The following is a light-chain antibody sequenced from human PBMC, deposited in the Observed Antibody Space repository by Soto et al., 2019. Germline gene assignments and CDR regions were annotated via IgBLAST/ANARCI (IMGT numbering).Light chain of an antibody. Sequence: QSGLTQPPSVSAAPGQTVTISCSGSSSDVGNNYVSWYQQLPGKAPRLVIYDNNQRPSGITDRFSGSKSGTSATLHITRLQTGDEADYYGETWNSVSAGVFGTGTKLTVL. J-gene: IGLJ1*01. CDR3: ETWNSVSAGV. CDR2: DNN. CDR1: SSDVGNNY. V-gene: IGLV1-51*01.